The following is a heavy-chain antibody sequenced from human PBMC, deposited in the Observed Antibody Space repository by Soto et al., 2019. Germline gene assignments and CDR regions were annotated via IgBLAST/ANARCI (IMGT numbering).Heavy chain of an antibody. J-gene: IGHJ3*01. CDR2: IYYSGTT. V-gene: IGHV4-30-4*01. Sequence: QVQLQESGPGLVKPSQTLSLTCTVSGDSIISGDYYWTWIRQSRGKGLEWIGYIYYSGTTHYNPSLKSRVTISIETSKNEFSLRLSSVTAADTAVYYCARVVRGDCDPLCGADLWGQGTMVTVSS. D-gene: IGHD2-21*02. CDR1: GDSIISGDYY. CDR3: ARVVRGDCDPLCGADL.